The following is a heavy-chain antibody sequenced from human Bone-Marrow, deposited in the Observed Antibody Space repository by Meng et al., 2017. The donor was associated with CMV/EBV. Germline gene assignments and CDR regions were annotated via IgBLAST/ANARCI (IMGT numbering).Heavy chain of an antibody. CDR3: ARETRWNYVDY. V-gene: IGHV4-61*01. J-gene: IGHJ4*02. Sequence: GSLRLSCTVSGGSVSSGSYYWSWIRQPPGKGLEWIGYIYYSGSTNYNPSLKSRVTISEDTSKNQYALKLCSVTAADTTVYYCARETRWNYVDYWGQGTMVTVSS. CDR2: IYYSGST. D-gene: IGHD3-3*01. CDR1: GGSVSSGSYY.